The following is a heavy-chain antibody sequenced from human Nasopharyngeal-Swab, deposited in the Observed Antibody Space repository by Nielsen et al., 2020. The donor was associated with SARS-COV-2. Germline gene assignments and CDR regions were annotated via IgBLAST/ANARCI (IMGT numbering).Heavy chain of an antibody. D-gene: IGHD6-19*01. J-gene: IGHJ4*02. CDR2: IYAGGDT. Sequence: GESLKISCAASGFTVSINYMSWVRQAPGKGLEWVSVIYAGGDTYYVDSVKGRFTISRDNSKNTLYLQMNVLRAEDMAVYYCAKEQGTGWQHHFDYWGQGTLVTVSS. CDR1: GFTVSINY. V-gene: IGHV3-53*01. CDR3: AKEQGTGWQHHFDY.